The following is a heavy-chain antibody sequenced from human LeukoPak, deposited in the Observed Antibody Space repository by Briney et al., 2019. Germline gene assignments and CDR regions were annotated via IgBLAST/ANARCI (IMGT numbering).Heavy chain of an antibody. D-gene: IGHD6-6*01. CDR2: FDPEDGET. Sequence: GASVKVSCKVSGYTLTELSVHWVRQAPGKGLEWMGGFDPEDGETAHAQKFQGRVTMTEDTSTDTVYMELSSLRSEDTAVYYCATRMGQLVQYNYYGMDVWGQGTTVTVSS. CDR3: ATRMGQLVQYNYYGMDV. CDR1: GYTLTELS. J-gene: IGHJ6*02. V-gene: IGHV1-24*01.